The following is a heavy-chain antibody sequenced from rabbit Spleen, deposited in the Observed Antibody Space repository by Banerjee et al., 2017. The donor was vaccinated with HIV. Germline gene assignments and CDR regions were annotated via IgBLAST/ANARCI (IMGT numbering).Heavy chain of an antibody. CDR1: GFDFGSNA. CDR2: IVNGDGST. Sequence: DLVESGGGLVQPEGSLTLTCKASGFDFGSNAMCWVRQAPGKGPEWIACIVNGDGSTYYASWVNGRFTISRSTSLATVTLQVTSLTAADTATYFCAREGGIVVAGAFDLWGPGTLVTVS. D-gene: IGHD4-1*01. J-gene: IGHJ4*01. CDR3: AREGGIVVAGAFDL. V-gene: IGHV1S47*01.